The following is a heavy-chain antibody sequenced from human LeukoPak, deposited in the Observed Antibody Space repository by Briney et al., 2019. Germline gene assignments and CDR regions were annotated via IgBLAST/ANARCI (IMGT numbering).Heavy chain of an antibody. Sequence: GGSLRLSCAASGFTFSSYAMHWVRQAPGKGLEWVAVISYDGSNKYYADSVKGRFTISRDNSKNTLYLQMNSLRAEDTAVYYCARGEAYDFWSGYQYYFDYWGQGTLVTVSS. CDR1: GFTFSSYA. CDR3: ARGEAYDFWSGYQYYFDY. D-gene: IGHD3-3*01. V-gene: IGHV3-30*04. CDR2: ISYDGSNK. J-gene: IGHJ4*02.